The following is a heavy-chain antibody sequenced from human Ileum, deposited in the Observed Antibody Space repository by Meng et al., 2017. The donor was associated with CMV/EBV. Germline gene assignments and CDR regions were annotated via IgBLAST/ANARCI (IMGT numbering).Heavy chain of an antibody. J-gene: IGHJ3*02. D-gene: IGHD1-1*01. V-gene: IGHV4-39*07. CDR1: GGSISSSSYY. CDR3: ARERDMYNWNDGSTFDI. Sequence: GSLRLSCTVSGGSISSSSYYWGWIRQPPGKGLEWIGSIYYSGSTYYSPSLQSRVTISVDTSKNHFSLKLTSVTAADTAVYYCARERDMYNWNDGSTFDIWGQGATVTVSS. CDR2: IYYSGST.